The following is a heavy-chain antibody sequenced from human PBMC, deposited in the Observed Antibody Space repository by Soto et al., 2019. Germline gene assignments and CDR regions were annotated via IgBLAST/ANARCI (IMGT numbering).Heavy chain of an antibody. Sequence: ASVKVSCKASGYTFSTYYIHWVRQAPGQGLEWMGIINPTGGSTTYAQKFQGRVTMTRDTSTSTVYMELSSLRSEDTAVYYCARRGFSDSSVFYPSDYWG. CDR1: GYTFSTYY. CDR2: INPTGGST. CDR3: ARRGFSDSSVFYPSDY. D-gene: IGHD3-22*01. V-gene: IGHV1-46*01. J-gene: IGHJ4*01.